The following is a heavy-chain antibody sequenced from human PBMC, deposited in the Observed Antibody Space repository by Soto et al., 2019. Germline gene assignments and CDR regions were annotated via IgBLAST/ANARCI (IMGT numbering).Heavy chain of an antibody. J-gene: IGHJ6*02. Sequence: ASVKVSCKASGYTFTSYYMHWVRQAPGQGLEWMGIINPSGGSTSYAQKFQGRVTMTRDTSTSTVYMELSSLRSEDTAVYYCARGGSSWSTGENKYGMDVWGQGTTVTVSS. CDR3: ARGGSSWSTGENKYGMDV. CDR2: INPSGGST. CDR1: GYTFTSYY. D-gene: IGHD6-13*01. V-gene: IGHV1-46*01.